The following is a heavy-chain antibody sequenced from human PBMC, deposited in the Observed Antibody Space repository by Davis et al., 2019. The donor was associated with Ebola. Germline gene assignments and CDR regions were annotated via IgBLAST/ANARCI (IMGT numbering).Heavy chain of an antibody. V-gene: IGHV3-7*01. CDR1: GFTFSSYW. D-gene: IGHD3-3*01. Sequence: PGGSLRLSCAASGFTFSSYWMSWVRQAPGKGLEWVANIKQDGSEKYCVDSVKGRFTISRDNAKNSLYLQMNSLRAEDTAVYYCARDFRYYDFWSDYYYMDVWGKGTTVTVSS. J-gene: IGHJ6*03. CDR2: IKQDGSEK. CDR3: ARDFRYYDFWSDYYYMDV.